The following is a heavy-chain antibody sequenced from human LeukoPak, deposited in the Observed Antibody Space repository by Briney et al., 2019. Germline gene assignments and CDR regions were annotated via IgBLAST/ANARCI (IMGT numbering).Heavy chain of an antibody. V-gene: IGHV3-43*01. J-gene: IGHJ6*03. CDR2: ISWDGGST. CDR3: AKNGDRGAYCTGGTCYPYFYYYMDV. Sequence: GGSLLLSCAASGFTFDDYTMHWVRQAPGKGLEWVSLISWDGGSTYYADSVKGRFTISRDNSKNTLYLQMNSLRAEDTAIYYCAKNGDRGAYCTGGTCYPYFYYYMDVWGKGTTVTI. CDR1: GFTFDDYT. D-gene: IGHD2-15*01.